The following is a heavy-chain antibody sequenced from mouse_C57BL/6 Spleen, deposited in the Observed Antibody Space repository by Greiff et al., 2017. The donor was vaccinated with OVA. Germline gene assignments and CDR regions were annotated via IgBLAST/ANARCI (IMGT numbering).Heavy chain of an antibody. V-gene: IGHV1-59*01. J-gene: IGHJ4*01. CDR3: ARRPEGYAMDY. CDR2: IDPSDSYT. Sequence: QVQLQQPGAELVRPGTSVKLSCKASGYTFTSYWMHWVKQRPGQGLEWIGVIDPSDSYTNYNQKFKGKATLTVDTSSSTADMQLSSLTSEDSAVYYCARRPEGYAMDYWGQGTSVTVSS. CDR1: GYTFTSYW.